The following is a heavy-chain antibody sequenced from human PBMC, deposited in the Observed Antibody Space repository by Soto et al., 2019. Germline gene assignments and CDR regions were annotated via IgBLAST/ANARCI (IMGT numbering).Heavy chain of an antibody. J-gene: IGHJ6*03. CDR1: GGSISSGGYY. CDR2: IYYSGST. CDR3: ARTPRSLAFYYYYYMDV. V-gene: IGHV4-31*03. Sequence: PSETLSLTCTVSGGSISSGGYYWSWIRQHPGKGLEWIGYIYYSGSTYYNPSLKSRVTISVDTSKNQFSLKLSSVTAADTAVYYCARTPRSLAFYYYYYMDVWGKGTTVTVSS.